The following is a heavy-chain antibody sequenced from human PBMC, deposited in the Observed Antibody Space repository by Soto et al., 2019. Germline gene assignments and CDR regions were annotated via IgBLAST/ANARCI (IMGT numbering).Heavy chain of an antibody. D-gene: IGHD3-3*01. V-gene: IGHV3-30*18. CDR2: ISYDGSNK. CDR3: AKGISDY. Sequence: PRLSCAASGFTFSSYGMHWVRQAPGKGLEWVAVISYDGSNKYYADSVKGRFTISRDNSKNTLYLQMNSLRAEDTAVYYCAKGISDYWGQGTLVTVSS. CDR1: GFTFSSYG. J-gene: IGHJ4*02.